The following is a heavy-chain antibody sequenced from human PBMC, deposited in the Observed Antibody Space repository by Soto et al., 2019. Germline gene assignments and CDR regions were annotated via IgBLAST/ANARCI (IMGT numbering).Heavy chain of an antibody. CDR1: GFTFGDYA. D-gene: IGHD2-15*01. J-gene: IGHJ4*02. Sequence: GALKLSFTASGFTFGDYAMSWVRQAPGNGLEWVGFIRSKAYGGTTEYAASVKGRFTISRDDSKSIAYLQMNSLKTEDTAVYYCTRMGCSGGSCYSGGYWGQGTLVTVSS. CDR3: TRMGCSGGSCYSGGY. V-gene: IGHV3-49*04. CDR2: IRSKAYGGTT.